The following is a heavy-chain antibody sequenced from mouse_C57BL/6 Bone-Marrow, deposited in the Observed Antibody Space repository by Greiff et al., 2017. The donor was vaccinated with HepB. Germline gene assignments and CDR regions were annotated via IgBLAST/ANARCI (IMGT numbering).Heavy chain of an antibody. D-gene: IGHD1-1*01. CDR3: ARITTVVGAMDY. J-gene: IGHJ4*01. Sequence: EVQLVESGGGLVKPGGSLKLSCAASGFTFSSYAMSWVRQTPEKRLEWVATISDGGSYTYYPDNVKGRFTLARDNAKNNLYLQMSHLKSEDTAMYYCARITTVVGAMDYWGQGTSVTVSS. CDR1: GFTFSSYA. V-gene: IGHV5-4*01. CDR2: ISDGGSYT.